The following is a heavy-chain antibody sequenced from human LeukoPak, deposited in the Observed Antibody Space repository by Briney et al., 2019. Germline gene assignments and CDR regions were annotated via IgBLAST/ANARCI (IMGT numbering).Heavy chain of an antibody. J-gene: IGHJ4*02. Sequence: SETLSLTCTVSGGSISSSSYYWGWIRQPPGKGLEWIGEINHSGSTNYNPSLKSRVTISSDTSKNQFSLKLSSVTAADTAVYYCARTQSTVTTSDYFEYWGQGTLVTVSS. V-gene: IGHV4-39*07. CDR3: ARTQSTVTTSDYFEY. CDR2: INHSGST. CDR1: GGSISSSSYY. D-gene: IGHD4-17*01.